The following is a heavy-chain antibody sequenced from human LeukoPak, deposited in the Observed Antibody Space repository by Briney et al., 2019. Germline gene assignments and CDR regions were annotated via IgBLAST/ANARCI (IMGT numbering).Heavy chain of an antibody. CDR3: ARSWFGELPPDY. V-gene: IGHV4-59*01. CDR2: IYYSGST. Sequence: SETLSLTCTVSDDFSRSYYYNWVRQPPGKGLEWIGYIYYSGSTNYNPSLKSRVTISVDTSKNQFSLKLSSVTAADTAVYYCARSWFGELPPDYWGQGTLVTVSS. D-gene: IGHD3-10*01. CDR1: DDFSRSYY. J-gene: IGHJ4*02.